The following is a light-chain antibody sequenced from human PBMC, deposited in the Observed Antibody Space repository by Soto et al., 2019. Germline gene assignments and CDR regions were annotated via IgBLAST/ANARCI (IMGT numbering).Light chain of an antibody. J-gene: IGLJ2*01. CDR1: SSDVGTYNL. CDR3: CSYSGSSTSRV. Sequence: QSALTQPASVSGSPGQSITISCTGTSSDVGTYNLVSWYQQHPGKAPKLMIYEGSKRPSGVSNRFSGSKSGNTASLTISGLQAEDEADYYCCSYSGSSTSRVFGGGTKVTAL. CDR2: EGS. V-gene: IGLV2-23*01.